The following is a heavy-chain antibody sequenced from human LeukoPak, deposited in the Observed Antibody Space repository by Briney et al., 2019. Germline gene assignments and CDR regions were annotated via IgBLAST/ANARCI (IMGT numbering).Heavy chain of an antibody. CDR2: ITPIFGTA. D-gene: IGHD3-22*01. J-gene: IGHJ4*02. CDR3: AREWGLESSGYYYAY. CDR1: GGTFSRFT. V-gene: IGHV1-69*01. Sequence: SVRVSCKASGGTFSRFTISWVRQAPGQGFEWMGGITPIFGTANFAQKFQGRVSITADESTSTAFMELSSLRSEDTAVYYCAREWGLESSGYYYAYWGQGTLVTVSS.